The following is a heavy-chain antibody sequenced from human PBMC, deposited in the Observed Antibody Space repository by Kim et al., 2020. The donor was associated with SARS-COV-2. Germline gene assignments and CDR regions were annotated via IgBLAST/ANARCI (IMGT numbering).Heavy chain of an antibody. CDR2: IRGSGGST. J-gene: IGHJ6*03. D-gene: IGHD2-2*01. V-gene: IGHV3-23*01. Sequence: GGSLRLSCEASGFSFSTYGMSWVRQSPGRGLEWVSTIRGSGGSTYYADFVKGRFRISRDDSKNTLTLQMNSLRPDDTAIYHCVKDQGGCTSVSCSSYYM. CDR1: GFSFSTYG. CDR3: VKDQGGCTSVSCSSYYM.